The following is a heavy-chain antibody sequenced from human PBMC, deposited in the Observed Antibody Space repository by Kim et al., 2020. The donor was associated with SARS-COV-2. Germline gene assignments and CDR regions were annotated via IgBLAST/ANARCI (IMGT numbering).Heavy chain of an antibody. CDR3: LRFIDN. J-gene: IGHJ4*02. V-gene: IGHV3-74*01. D-gene: IGHD3-10*01. CDR2: INGDGTTT. CDR1: GFTFSFYW. Sequence: GGSLRLSCAASGFTFSFYWMYWVRQAPGKGLVWVSRINGDGTTTEYADSVKGRFTVSRDNAKNILYLQMNSPRAEDTATYYCLRFIDNRGQGTVVTVSS.